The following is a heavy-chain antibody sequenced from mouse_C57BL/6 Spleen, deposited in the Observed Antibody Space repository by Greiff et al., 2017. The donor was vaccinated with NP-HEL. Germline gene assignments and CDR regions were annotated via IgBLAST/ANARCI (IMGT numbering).Heavy chain of an antibody. V-gene: IGHV1-52*01. CDR2: IDPSDSET. J-gene: IGHJ3*01. CDR3: ARSHYSNSAWFAY. CDR1: GYTFTSYW. Sequence: QVQLQQPGAELVRPGSSVKLSCKASGYTFTSYWMHWVKQRPIQGLEWIGNIDPSDSETHYNQKFKDKATLTVDKSSSTAYMQLSSLTSEDSAVYYCARSHYSNSAWFAYWGQGTLVTVSA. D-gene: IGHD2-5*01.